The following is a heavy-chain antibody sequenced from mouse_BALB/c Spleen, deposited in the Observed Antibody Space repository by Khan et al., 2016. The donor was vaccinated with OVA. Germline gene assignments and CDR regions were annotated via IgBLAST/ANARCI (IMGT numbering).Heavy chain of an antibody. CDR2: INTYTGET. D-gene: IGHD2-1*01. CDR1: GYTLTDYG. V-gene: IGHV9-3-1*01. CDR3: SRSNGNYWFAY. J-gene: IGHJ3*01. Sequence: QVQLKQSGPELKKPGETVKISCKASGYTLTDYGMNWVKQAPGKGLKWMGWINTYTGETTYADDFKGRFAFSLETSASTPYLQINNLKTEDTATYFCSRSNGNYWFAYWGQGTLVTVSA.